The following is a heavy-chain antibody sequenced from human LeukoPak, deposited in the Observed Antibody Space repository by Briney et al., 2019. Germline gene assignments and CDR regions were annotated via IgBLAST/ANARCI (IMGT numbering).Heavy chain of an antibody. Sequence: PGGSLRLSCAASGVTFSNAWMSWVRQAPGKGLEWVGRIKSKTDGGTTDYAAPVKGRFTISRDDSKNTLYLQMNSLKTEDTAVYYCTTGVGATGFDYWGQGTLVTVSS. CDR3: TTGVGATGFDY. D-gene: IGHD1-26*01. CDR2: IKSKTDGGTT. CDR1: GVTFSNAW. V-gene: IGHV3-15*01. J-gene: IGHJ4*02.